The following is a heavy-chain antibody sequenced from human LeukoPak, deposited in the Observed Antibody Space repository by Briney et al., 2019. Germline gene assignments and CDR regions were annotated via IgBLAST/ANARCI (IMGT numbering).Heavy chain of an antibody. V-gene: IGHV4-61*02. Sequence: PSQTLSLTCTVSGGSVSSGSYYWSWIRQPAGKGLEWIGRIYNTGSTNYNPSLKSRVTISVDTSKNQFSLKLSSVTAADTAVYYCVRDPATERDHWFDPWGQGTLVTVSS. CDR3: VRDPATERDHWFDP. J-gene: IGHJ5*02. CDR1: GGSVSSGSYY. CDR2: IYNTGST. D-gene: IGHD5-12*01.